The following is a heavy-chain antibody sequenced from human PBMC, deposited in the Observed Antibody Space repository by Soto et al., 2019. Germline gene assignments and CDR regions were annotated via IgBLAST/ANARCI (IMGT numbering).Heavy chain of an antibody. Sequence: QVQLQESGPGLVKTSETLSLTCTVSGGSISSYYWNWIRQPAGKGLEWIGRIYTSGSTNYNPSLQSRVTMSVDTSKNQFYLKLSSVTAADTAVYYCAREGSYCSSTSCYTLTWFDPWGQGTLVTVSS. CDR3: AREGSYCSSTSCYTLTWFDP. CDR1: GGSISSYY. CDR2: IYTSGST. V-gene: IGHV4-4*07. J-gene: IGHJ5*02. D-gene: IGHD2-2*01.